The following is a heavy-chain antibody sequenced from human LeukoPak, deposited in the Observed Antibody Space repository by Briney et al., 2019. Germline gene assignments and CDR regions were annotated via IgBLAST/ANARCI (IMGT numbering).Heavy chain of an antibody. CDR1: GYTFTGYY. V-gene: IGHV1-46*01. D-gene: IGHD5-24*01. CDR3: ARGRNIEMTTMSGGSDY. CDR2: INPSGGRT. J-gene: IGHJ4*02. Sequence: ASVKVSCKASGYTFTGYYMHWVRQAPGQGLEWMGIINPSGGRTSYAQKFQGRVSMTRDSSISTAYMDLSDLRSDDTAVYSCARGRNIEMTTMSGGSDYWGQGTLVTVSS.